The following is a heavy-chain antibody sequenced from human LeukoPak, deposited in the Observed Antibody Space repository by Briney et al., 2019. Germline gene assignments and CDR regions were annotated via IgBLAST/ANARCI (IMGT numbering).Heavy chain of an antibody. CDR1: GFSFGNYA. CDR3: VKDPRDTYGTNWFVS. D-gene: IGHD2-21*01. V-gene: IGHV3-23*01. Sequence: GGSLRLSCVASGFSFGNYAMSWVRQAPGKGLQGVSQISGTGGATWYAGFARDRFTISRDNSKKTLYLQMSGLRVEDTAMYYCVKDPRDTYGTNWFVSWGQGTLLIVSS. CDR2: ISGTGGAT. J-gene: IGHJ5*01.